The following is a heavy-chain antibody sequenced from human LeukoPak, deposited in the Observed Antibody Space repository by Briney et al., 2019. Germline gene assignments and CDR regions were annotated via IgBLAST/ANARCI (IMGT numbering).Heavy chain of an antibody. V-gene: IGHV3-11*01. CDR1: GFIFSDYH. CDR3: SGGRDAAVAGPGGYFDY. J-gene: IGHJ4*02. CDR2: ISPGGDAV. D-gene: IGHD6-19*01. Sequence: GGSLRLSCAASGFIFSDYHMSWIRQAPGKGLECVSYISPGGDAVYFAASVKGRFTISRDNAKNSLFLQMSSLTADDTAVYYCSGGRDAAVAGPGGYFDYWGQGSLVTVSS.